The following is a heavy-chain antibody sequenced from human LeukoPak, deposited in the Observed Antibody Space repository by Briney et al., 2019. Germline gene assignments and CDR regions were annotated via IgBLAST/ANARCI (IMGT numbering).Heavy chain of an antibody. CDR3: ARRGRVSYYDSSGYTALWFQH. D-gene: IGHD3-22*01. Sequence: PSDTLSLTCAVYGGSFSGYYWSWIRQPPGKGPERIGEINHSGSTNYNPSLKSRVTISVDTSKNQFSLKLSSVTAADTAVYYCARRGRVSYYDSSGYTALWFQHWGQGTLVTVSS. V-gene: IGHV4-34*01. CDR2: INHSGST. CDR1: GGSFSGYY. J-gene: IGHJ1*01.